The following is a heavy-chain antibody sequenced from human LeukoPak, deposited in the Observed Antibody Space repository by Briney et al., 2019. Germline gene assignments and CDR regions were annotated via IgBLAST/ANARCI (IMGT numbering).Heavy chain of an antibody. D-gene: IGHD3-3*01. V-gene: IGHV3-23*01. CDR3: ARALSG. J-gene: IGHJ4*02. Sequence: GGSLRLSCAASGFTFSSYAMSWVRQAPGKGLEWVSTISGSGGDTYFADSVKGRFIISRDNSKNTLYLQMDSLRAEDTAVYYCARALSGWGQGTLVTVSS. CDR1: GFTFSSYA. CDR2: ISGSGGDT.